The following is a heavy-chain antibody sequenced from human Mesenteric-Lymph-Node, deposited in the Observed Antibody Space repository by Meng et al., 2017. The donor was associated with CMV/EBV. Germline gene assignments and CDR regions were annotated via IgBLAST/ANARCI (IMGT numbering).Heavy chain of an antibody. CDR2: IKKDGSEK. D-gene: IGHD3-10*01. Sequence: GESLKISCAASGFTFGTYWMTWVRQAPGKGLEWVANIKKDGSEKYYVDSVKGRFTVSRDNAKNTLYLQMNSLRAEDTAVYYCARDMVPPSNYYYYGMDVWGQGTTVTVSS. CDR3: ARDMVPPSNYYYYGMDV. CDR1: GFTFGTYW. J-gene: IGHJ6*02. V-gene: IGHV3-7*01.